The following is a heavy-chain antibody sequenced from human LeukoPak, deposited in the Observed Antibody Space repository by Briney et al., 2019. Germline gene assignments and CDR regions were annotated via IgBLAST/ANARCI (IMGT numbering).Heavy chain of an antibody. CDR1: GYTFTSYD. V-gene: IGHV1-8*01. Sequence: ASVKVSCKASGYTFTSYDINWVRQAPGQGLEWMGWMNPNSGNTGYAQKFQGRVTMTRNTSISAAYMELSSLRSEDTAVYYCARQGLRGFWFDPWGQGTLVTVSS. CDR2: MNPNSGNT. J-gene: IGHJ5*02. D-gene: IGHD4-23*01. CDR3: ARQGLRGFWFDP.